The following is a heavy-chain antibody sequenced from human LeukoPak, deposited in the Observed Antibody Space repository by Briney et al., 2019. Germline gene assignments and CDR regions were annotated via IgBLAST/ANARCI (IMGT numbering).Heavy chain of an antibody. CDR3: ARDSRGYYYDSSGSPYWYFDL. CDR2: IYYGGST. D-gene: IGHD3-22*01. V-gene: IGHV4-39*02. Sequence: PSETLSLTCTVSGGSISSSNYYWGWIRQPPGKGLEWIGTIYYGGSTYYNPSLKSRVTISVDTSKNQFSLKLSSVTAADTAVYYCARDSRGYYYDSSGSPYWYFDLWGRGTLVTVTS. J-gene: IGHJ2*01. CDR1: GGSISSSNYY.